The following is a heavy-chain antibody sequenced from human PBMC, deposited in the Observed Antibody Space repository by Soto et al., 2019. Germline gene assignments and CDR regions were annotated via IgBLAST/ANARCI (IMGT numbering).Heavy chain of an antibody. Sequence: EGSLRLSCAASGFTVSSNYMSWVRQAPGKGLEWVSVIYSGGSTYYADSVKGRFTISRDNSKNTLYLQMNSLRAEDTAVYYCARDDRSGSYYAFDIWGQGTMVTVSS. J-gene: IGHJ3*02. CDR2: IYSGGST. CDR3: ARDDRSGSYYAFDI. CDR1: GFTVSSNY. D-gene: IGHD1-26*01. V-gene: IGHV3-66*02.